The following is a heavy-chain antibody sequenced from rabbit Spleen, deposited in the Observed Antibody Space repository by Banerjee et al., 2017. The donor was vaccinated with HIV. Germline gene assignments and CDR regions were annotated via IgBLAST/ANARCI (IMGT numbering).Heavy chain of an antibody. J-gene: IGHJ6*01. CDR1: GIYFSSYYY. CDR3: ARDTGSSFSSYGMDL. D-gene: IGHD8-1*01. V-gene: IGHV1S40*01. Sequence: QSLQESGGGLVQPEGSLTPTCTAAGIYFSSYYYMCWVRQAPGKGLEWIACIDSGSSGFTYFASRAKGRFTISKTSSTTVTLQMTSLTVADTATYFCARDTGSSFSSYGMDLWGPGTLVTVS. CDR2: IDSGSSGFT.